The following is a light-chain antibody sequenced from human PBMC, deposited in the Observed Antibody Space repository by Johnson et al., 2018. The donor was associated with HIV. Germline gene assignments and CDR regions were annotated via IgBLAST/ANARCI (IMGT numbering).Light chain of an antibody. CDR2: DNN. Sequence: QSVLTQSPSVSAAPGQKVTISCSGSSSNIGRNYVSWYQQLPGTAPKLLIFDNNKRPSGIPDRFSASKSGTSATLGITGLQTGDEADYYCGTWDSSLSAYVCGTGTKVTVL. V-gene: IGLV1-51*01. CDR1: SSNIGRNY. CDR3: GTWDSSLSAYV. J-gene: IGLJ1*01.